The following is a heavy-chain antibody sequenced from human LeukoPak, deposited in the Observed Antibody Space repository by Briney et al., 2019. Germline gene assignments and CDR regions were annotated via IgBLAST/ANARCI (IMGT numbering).Heavy chain of an antibody. J-gene: IGHJ4*02. V-gene: IGHV3-7*03. CDR1: GFTFSNYW. Sequence: GGSLRLSCAASGFTFSNYWMSWVRQAPGKGLEWVANIRQDGNEKYYVDSVKGRFIISRDNAKNSLYLQINSLRAEDTAVYFCATSKLEWLFNFYYWGQGTLVTVSS. CDR3: ATSKLEWLFNFYY. D-gene: IGHD3-3*01. CDR2: IRQDGNEK.